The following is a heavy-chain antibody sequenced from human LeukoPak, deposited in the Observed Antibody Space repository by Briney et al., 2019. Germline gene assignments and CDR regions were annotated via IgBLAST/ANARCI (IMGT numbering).Heavy chain of an antibody. CDR1: GLTFSNYA. D-gene: IGHD4-17*01. J-gene: IGHJ4*02. Sequence: GGSLRLSCAASGLTFSNYAMNWVRQASGRGLEWVSGITDSGRKTYYADSVKGRFSISRDNSKNTVYLQMSDLRAEDTAVYYCAKITKATTPNYWGQGTLVTVSS. CDR3: AKITKATTPNY. CDR2: ITDSGRKT. V-gene: IGHV3-23*01.